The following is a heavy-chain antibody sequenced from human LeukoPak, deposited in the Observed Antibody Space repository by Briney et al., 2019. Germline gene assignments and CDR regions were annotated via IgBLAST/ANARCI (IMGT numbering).Heavy chain of an antibody. CDR1: GLTFSNYA. D-gene: IGHD4-17*01. J-gene: IGHJ4*02. Sequence: GGSLRLSCAASGLTFSNYAMNWVRQASGRGLEWVSGITDSGRKTYYADSVKGRFSISRDNSKNTVYLQMSDLRAEDTAVYYCAKITKATTPNYWGQGTLVTVSS. CDR3: AKITKATTPNY. CDR2: ITDSGRKT. V-gene: IGHV3-23*01.